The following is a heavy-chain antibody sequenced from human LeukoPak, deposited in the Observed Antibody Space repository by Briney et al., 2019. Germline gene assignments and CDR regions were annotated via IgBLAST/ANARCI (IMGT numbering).Heavy chain of an antibody. CDR1: GYTFTNYG. CDR2: ISAYNSNT. Sequence: ASVKVSCKASGYTFTNYGVSWVRQAPGQGLEWMGWISAYNSNTDYAQKLQGRVTMTTDTSTSTAYMELRSLRSDDTAVYYCARVLAYCSSTSCHDYWGQGTLVTVYS. J-gene: IGHJ4*02. CDR3: ARVLAYCSSTSCHDY. V-gene: IGHV1-18*01. D-gene: IGHD2-2*01.